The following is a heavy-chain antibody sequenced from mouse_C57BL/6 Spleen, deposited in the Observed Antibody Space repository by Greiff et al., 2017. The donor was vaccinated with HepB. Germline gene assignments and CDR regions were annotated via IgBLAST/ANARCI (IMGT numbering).Heavy chain of an antibody. V-gene: IGHV1-50*01. J-gene: IGHJ2*01. CDR3: ARKRALYYDYDGVYFDY. CDR2: IDPSDRYT. Sequence: QVQLQQPGAELVKPGASVKLSCKASGYTFTSYWMQWVKQRPGQGLEWIGEIDPSDRYTNYNQKFKGKATLTVDTSSSTAYMQLSSLTSEDSAVYYCARKRALYYDYDGVYFDYWGQGTTLTVSS. D-gene: IGHD2-4*01. CDR1: GYTFTSYW.